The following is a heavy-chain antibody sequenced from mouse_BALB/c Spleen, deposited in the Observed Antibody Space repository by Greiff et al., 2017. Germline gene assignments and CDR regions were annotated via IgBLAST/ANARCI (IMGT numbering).Heavy chain of an antibody. CDR2: IYPGDGDT. CDR3: AREAYGNPAWFAY. V-gene: IGHV1-82*01. J-gene: IGHJ3*01. Sequence: VQLQQSGPELVKPGASVKISCKASGYAFSSSWMNWVKQRPGQGLEWIGRIYPGDGDTNYNGKFKGKATLTADKSSSTAYMQLSSLTSVDSAVYFCAREAYGNPAWFAYWGQGTLVTVSA. D-gene: IGHD2-10*02. CDR1: GYAFSSSW.